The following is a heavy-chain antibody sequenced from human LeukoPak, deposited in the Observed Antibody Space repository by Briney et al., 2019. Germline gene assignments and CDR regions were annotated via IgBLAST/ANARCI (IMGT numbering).Heavy chain of an antibody. CDR1: GFTFDDYG. Sequence: GGSLRLSCAASGFTFDDYGMSWVRQAPGKGLEWVSGINWNGGSTGYADSVKGRFTISRDIAKNSLYLQMNSLRAEDTALYHCARGGRWLQLKDWGQGTLVTVSS. D-gene: IGHD5-12*01. J-gene: IGHJ4*02. V-gene: IGHV3-20*01. CDR2: INWNGGST. CDR3: ARGGRWLQLKD.